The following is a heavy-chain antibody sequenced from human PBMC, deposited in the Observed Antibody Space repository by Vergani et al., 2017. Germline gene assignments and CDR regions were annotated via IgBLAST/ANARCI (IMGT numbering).Heavy chain of an antibody. CDR2: ISSSSSTI. Sequence: EVQLVESGGGLVQPGGSLRLSCAASGFPFSSYSMNWVRQAPGKGLEWVSYISSSSSTIYYAISVKGRFTISRDNAKNSLYLQMNSLRAEDTAVYYCARAQYDTWDVWGKGTTVTVSS. CDR1: GFPFSSYS. CDR3: ARAQYDTWDV. J-gene: IGHJ6*04. D-gene: IGHD2/OR15-2a*01. V-gene: IGHV3-48*01.